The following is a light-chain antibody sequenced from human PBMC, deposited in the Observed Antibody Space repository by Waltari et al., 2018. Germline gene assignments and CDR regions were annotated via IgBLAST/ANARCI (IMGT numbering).Light chain of an antibody. CDR3: HQCGNSPYT. Sequence: EFVLTQSPGPLPLSLGERATLSCRASQSVSSNYLAWYQQKPGQAPRLLIYGASNRATGIPDRFSGSGSGTDFTLTISRLEPEDFAVYYCHQCGNSPYTFGQGTKLEI. V-gene: IGKV3-20*01. J-gene: IGKJ2*01. CDR1: QSVSSNY. CDR2: GAS.